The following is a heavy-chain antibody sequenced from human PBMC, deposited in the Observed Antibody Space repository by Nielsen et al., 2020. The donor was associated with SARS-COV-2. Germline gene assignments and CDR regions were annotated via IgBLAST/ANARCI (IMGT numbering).Heavy chain of an antibody. CDR3: AKDPYGSPYWYFDL. CDR1: GFTFDDYA. Sequence: SLKISCAASGFTFDDYAMHWVRQAPGKGLEWVSGISWNSGSIGYADSVKGRFTISRDNAKNSLYLQMNSLRAEDTALYYCAKDPYGSPYWYFDLWGRGTLVTVSS. V-gene: IGHV3-9*01. J-gene: IGHJ2*01. CDR2: ISWNSGSI. D-gene: IGHD4-17*01.